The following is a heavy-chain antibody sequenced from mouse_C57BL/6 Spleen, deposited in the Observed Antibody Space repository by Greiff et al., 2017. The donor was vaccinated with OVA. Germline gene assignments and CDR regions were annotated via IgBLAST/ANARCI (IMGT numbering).Heavy chain of an antibody. Sequence: QVQLQQSGAELAKPGASVKLSCKASGYTFTSYWMHWVKQRPGQGLEWIGYINPSSGYTKYNQKFKDKATLTADKSSSTAYMQLSSLTSEDSAVYFCARSGQLRLQGNYFDYWGQGTTLTVSS. CDR1: GYTFTSYW. V-gene: IGHV1-7*01. D-gene: IGHD3-2*02. CDR3: ARSGQLRLQGNYFDY. CDR2: INPSSGYT. J-gene: IGHJ2*01.